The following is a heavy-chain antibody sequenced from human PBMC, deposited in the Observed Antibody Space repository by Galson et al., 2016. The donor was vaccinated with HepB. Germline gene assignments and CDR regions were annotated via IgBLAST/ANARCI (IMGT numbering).Heavy chain of an antibody. J-gene: IGHJ4*02. CDR1: GFAFSSYW. V-gene: IGHV3-74*01. D-gene: IGHD5-12*01. Sequence: SLRLSCAASGFAFSSYWMYWVRQPPGKGLVWVSRINSDGSRRTYADSVKGRFTISRDNARNTLYLQMDSMRAEDKAVYYCARGGYDGYEIDYWGQGTLFSVSS. CDR3: ARGGYDGYEIDY. CDR2: INSDGSRR.